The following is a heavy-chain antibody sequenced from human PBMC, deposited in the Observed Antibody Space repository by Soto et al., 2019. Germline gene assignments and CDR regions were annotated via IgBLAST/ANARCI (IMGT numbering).Heavy chain of an antibody. V-gene: IGHV3-30*04. CDR3: ARRPVTYYFDY. D-gene: IGHD4-17*01. J-gene: IGHJ4*02. Sequence: PGGSLRLSCAASGFTFSNYAMHWVRQAPGKGLEWVAVISYDGRNTYYADSVKGRFTISRDNSKNTLYLQMDSLRAEDTAVYYCARRPVTYYFDYWGQGTLVTVSS. CDR2: ISYDGRNT. CDR1: GFTFSNYA.